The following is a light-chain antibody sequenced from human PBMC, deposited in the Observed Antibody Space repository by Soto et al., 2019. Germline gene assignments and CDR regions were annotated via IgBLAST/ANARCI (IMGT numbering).Light chain of an antibody. V-gene: IGKV3-20*01. J-gene: IGKJ4*01. CDR1: QTISNAY. CDR2: GAS. CDR3: QQYGGSPLT. Sequence: EVVLTQSPGTLSLSPGERVTLSCRASQTISNAYLAWYQHKPGQVPRLVIYGASSRATGIPDRFSGSGSGADFTLTISRLEPEDFAVYYCQQYGGSPLTFGGGTKVDI.